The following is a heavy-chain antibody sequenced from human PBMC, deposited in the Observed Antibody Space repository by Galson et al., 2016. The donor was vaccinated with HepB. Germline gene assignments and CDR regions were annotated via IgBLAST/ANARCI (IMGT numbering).Heavy chain of an antibody. D-gene: IGHD2-2*01. CDR3: AKEQADIILIPAAPIAYGLDV. J-gene: IGHJ6*02. CDR2: LSGSGSSA. V-gene: IGHV3-23*01. CDR1: GFTFSSSA. Sequence: SLRLSCAATGFTFSSSAMTWVRQAPGKGLEWVSALSGSGSSAFYADAVKGRFSISRDNSKNTLFLQMNSLRAEDTAVYFCAKEQADIILIPAAPIAYGLDVWGQGTTVTVSS.